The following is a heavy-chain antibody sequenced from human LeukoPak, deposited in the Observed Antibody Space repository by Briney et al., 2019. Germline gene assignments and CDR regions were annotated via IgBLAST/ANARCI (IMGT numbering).Heavy chain of an antibody. D-gene: IGHD3-10*01. J-gene: IGHJ4*02. CDR2: ISSSSSTI. V-gene: IGHV3-48*02. Sequence: GGSLRLSCAASGFTFSTYSMNWVRQDPGKGLEWVSYISSSSSTIFYADYVKGRFTISRDNAKNSLYLQMNSLRDEDTAVYYCARLRGYYGSGSYFPDYWGQGTLVTVSS. CDR3: ARLRGYYGSGSYFPDY. CDR1: GFTFSTYS.